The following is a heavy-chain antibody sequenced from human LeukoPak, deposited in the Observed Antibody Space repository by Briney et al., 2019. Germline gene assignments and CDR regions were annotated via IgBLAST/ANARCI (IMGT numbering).Heavy chain of an antibody. CDR1: GFTFSSYG. Sequence: PGGSLRLSCAASGFTFSSYGMHWVRQAPGKGLEWVAFIRYDGSNKYYADSVKGRFTISRDNSKNSLYLQMNSLRAEDTAVYYCARDGTGSIAAAGHFDYWGQGTLVTVSS. J-gene: IGHJ4*02. CDR2: IRYDGSNK. D-gene: IGHD6-13*01. V-gene: IGHV3-30*02. CDR3: ARDGTGSIAAAGHFDY.